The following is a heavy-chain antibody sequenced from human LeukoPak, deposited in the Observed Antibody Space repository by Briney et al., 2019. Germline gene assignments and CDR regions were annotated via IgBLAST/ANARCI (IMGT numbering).Heavy chain of an antibody. V-gene: IGHV1-2*02. CDR1: GYTFTGYY. Sequence: ASVKVSCKASGYTFTGYYMHWVRQAPGQGLEWMGWINPYSGDTNYAQKFQGRVTMTGDTSITTAYMDLSRLKSDDTAVYYCARASVENTLRIDDYWGQGTLVTVSS. CDR2: INPYSGDT. D-gene: IGHD2-15*01. CDR3: ARASVENTLRIDDY. J-gene: IGHJ4*02.